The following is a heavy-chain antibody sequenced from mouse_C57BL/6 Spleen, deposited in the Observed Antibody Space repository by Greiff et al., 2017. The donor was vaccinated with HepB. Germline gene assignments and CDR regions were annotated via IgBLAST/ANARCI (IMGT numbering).Heavy chain of an antibody. Sequence: QVQLKESGAELARPGASVKMSCKASGYTFTSYTMHWVKQRPGQGLEWIGYINPSSGYTKYNQKFKDKATLTADKSSSTAYMQLSSLTSEDSAVYYCARTGGSTFAYWGQGTLVTVSA. CDR3: ARTGGSTFAY. J-gene: IGHJ3*01. CDR2: INPSSGYT. CDR1: GYTFTSYT. V-gene: IGHV1-4*01. D-gene: IGHD1-1*01.